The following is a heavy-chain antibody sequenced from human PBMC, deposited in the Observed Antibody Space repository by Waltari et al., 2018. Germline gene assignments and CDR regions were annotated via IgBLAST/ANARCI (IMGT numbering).Heavy chain of an antibody. CDR2: INAGNGNT. CDR3: ARDLGYYYDSSGYPDY. V-gene: IGHV1-3*03. J-gene: IGHJ4*02. D-gene: IGHD3-22*01. CDR1: GYTFITYA. Sequence: QVQLVQSGAGGKKLGASVKVSCKAPGYTFITYAMHWFGQPPGQRLEWMGWINAGNGNTKYSQEFQGRVTITRDTSASTAYMELSSLRSEDMAVYYCARDLGYYYDSSGYPDYWGQGTLVTVSS.